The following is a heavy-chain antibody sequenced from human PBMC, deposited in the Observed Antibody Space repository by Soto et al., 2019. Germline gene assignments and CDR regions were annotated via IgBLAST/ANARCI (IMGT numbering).Heavy chain of an antibody. CDR3: ARVVVVGPAAREGVNWFDP. CDR2: IYSRGST. Sequence: QVQLQESGPGLVKPSQTLSLTCTVSGVSISSGGYYWSWIRQHLGKGLEWFGYIYSRGSTYYNPPRKRRVTISVDTSKNQCSLKLSPVPAADTAVYYGARVVVVGPAAREGVNWFDPWCQGTLVTVSS. J-gene: IGHJ5*02. D-gene: IGHD2-2*01. CDR1: GVSISSGGYY. V-gene: IGHV4-31*03.